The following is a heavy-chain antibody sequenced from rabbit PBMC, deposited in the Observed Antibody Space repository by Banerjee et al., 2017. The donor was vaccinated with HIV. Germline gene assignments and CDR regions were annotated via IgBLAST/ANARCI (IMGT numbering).Heavy chain of an antibody. Sequence: EQLVESGGGLVQPGGSLKLSCKASGFDFSSYGVSWVRQAPGKGLEWIGYITYGGSTFYASWAKGRFTISRTSTTVDLKMTSLTAADTATYFCAGNNRLWGPGTLVTVS. CDR3: AGNNRL. J-gene: IGHJ4*01. V-gene: IGHV1S21*01. CDR1: GFDFSSYG. CDR2: ITYGGST.